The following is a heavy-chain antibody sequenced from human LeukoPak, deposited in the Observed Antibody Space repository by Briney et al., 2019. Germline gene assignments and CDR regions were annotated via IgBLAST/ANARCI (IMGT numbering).Heavy chain of an antibody. CDR3: ARDLLLYFGEVTMAFDY. J-gene: IGHJ4*02. CDR1: GFTSRSYW. Sequence: GGSLRLSSAAPGFTSRSYWMSWVPQAPGKGLERVATINQEGSERYYVDSVKGRFTISRDNAQNSLSLQMNSLRAEDTAVYYCARDLLLYFGEVTMAFDYWGLGTLVTVSS. D-gene: IGHD3-10*01. CDR2: INQEGSER. V-gene: IGHV3-7*01.